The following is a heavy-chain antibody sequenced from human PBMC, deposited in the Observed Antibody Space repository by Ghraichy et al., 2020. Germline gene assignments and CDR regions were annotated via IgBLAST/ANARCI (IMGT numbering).Heavy chain of an antibody. CDR3: ARSAYYAEYCPT. V-gene: IGHV6-1*01. J-gene: IGHJ1*01. CDR2: TYYRSKWSH. Sequence: SETLSLTCAISGDSVSSNTATWNWIRLSPSRGLEWLGRTYYRSKWSHGYAESVKSRLTITADTSNNQVSLQLNSVTPEDTAVYYCARSAYYAEYCPTWGQGTLVTVSS. CDR1: GDSVSSNTAT. D-gene: IGHD4/OR15-4a*01.